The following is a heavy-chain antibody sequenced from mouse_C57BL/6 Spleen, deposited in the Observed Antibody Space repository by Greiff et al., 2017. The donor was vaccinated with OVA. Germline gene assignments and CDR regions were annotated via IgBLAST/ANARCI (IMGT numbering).Heavy chain of an antibody. Sequence: QVQLQQSGPELVKPGASVKISCTASGYAFSSSWMNWVQQRPGKGLEWIGRIYPGDGDTYYTGKFKGKATMTADKSSSTAYMQLSSLTSEDSAVYCCASGSYYGNYSPYYAMDYWGQGTSVTVSS. D-gene: IGHD2-1*01. V-gene: IGHV1-82*01. J-gene: IGHJ4*01. CDR2: IYPGDGDT. CDR1: GYAFSSSW. CDR3: ASGSYYGNYSPYYAMDY.